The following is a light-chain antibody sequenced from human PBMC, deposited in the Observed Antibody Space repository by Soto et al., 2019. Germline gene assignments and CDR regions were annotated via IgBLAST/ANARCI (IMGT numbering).Light chain of an antibody. J-gene: IGLJ1*01. Sequence: QSVLTQPASVSGSPGQSITISCTGTSSDVGGYNYVSWYQQHPGKAPKLMIYDVSNRPSGVSNRFSGSKSGSTASLTISGLQAEDEADYYCSSYTSSNYYVFGNGTKVTVL. CDR2: DVS. CDR1: SSDVGGYNY. V-gene: IGLV2-14*01. CDR3: SSYTSSNYYV.